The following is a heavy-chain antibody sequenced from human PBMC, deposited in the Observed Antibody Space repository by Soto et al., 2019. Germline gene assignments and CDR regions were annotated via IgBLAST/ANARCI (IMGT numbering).Heavy chain of an antibody. V-gene: IGHV4-34*02. J-gene: IGHJ4*02. CDR2: VTPSGST. CDR3: ARGHIPVYGPVPDYFDS. D-gene: IGHD2-21*01. Sequence: QVHLQQWGAGLLKPSETLSLTCGVYGGSLRGSYWSWIRQPPGKALERLGKVTPSGSTTFNPSLKSRVRGSVDTSDNQFSLKLTSVTAADTAVYYCARGHIPVYGPVPDYFDSWGQGTLVTVSS. CDR1: GGSLRGSY.